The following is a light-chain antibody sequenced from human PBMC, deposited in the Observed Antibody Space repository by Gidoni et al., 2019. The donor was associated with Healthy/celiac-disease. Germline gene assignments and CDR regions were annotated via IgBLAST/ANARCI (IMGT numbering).Light chain of an antibody. J-gene: IGKJ2*01. CDR2: DAS. CDR1: QDISTY. V-gene: IGKV1-33*01. CDR3: QQYDNLLLYT. Sequence: DIQMTQSPSSLSASLGDRVTITCQASQDISTYLNWYQQKPGKAPKLLIYDASNLETGVPSRFSGSGSGTDFTFTISSLQPEDIATYYCQQYDNLLLYTFGQGTKLEIK.